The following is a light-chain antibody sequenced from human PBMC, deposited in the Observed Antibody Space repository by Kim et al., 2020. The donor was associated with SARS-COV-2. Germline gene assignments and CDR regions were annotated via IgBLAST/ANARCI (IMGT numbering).Light chain of an antibody. J-gene: IGLJ2*01. V-gene: IGLV2-8*01. CDR1: SSDVGGYNS. CDR3: SSYAGSNNLV. CDR2: EVS. Sequence: GQSVTISCTGTSSDVGGYNSVSWYQQHPGKAPNLMIYEVSKRPSGVPDRFSGSKSGNTASLTVSGLQAEDEADYYCSSYAGSNNLVFGGGTQLTVL.